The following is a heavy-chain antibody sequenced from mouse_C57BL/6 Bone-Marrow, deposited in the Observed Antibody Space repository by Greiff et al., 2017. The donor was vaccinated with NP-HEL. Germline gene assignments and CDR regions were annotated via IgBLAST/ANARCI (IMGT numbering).Heavy chain of an antibody. CDR1: GFSLTSYG. D-gene: IGHD2-4*01. J-gene: IGHJ4*01. Sequence: VKLVESGPGLVQPSQSLSITCTVSGFSLTSYGVHWVRQSPGKGLEWLGVIWSGGSTDYNAAFISRLSISKDNSKSQVFFKMNSLQADDTAMYYCARRYDYDGAMDYWGQGTSVTVSS. CDR3: ARRYDYDGAMDY. V-gene: IGHV2-2*01. CDR2: IWSGGST.